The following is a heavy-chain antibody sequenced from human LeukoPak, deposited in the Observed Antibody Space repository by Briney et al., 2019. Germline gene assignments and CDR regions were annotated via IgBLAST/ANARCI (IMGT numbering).Heavy chain of an antibody. V-gene: IGHV4-39*01. CDR2: IYYSGST. D-gene: IGHD3/OR15-3a*01. J-gene: IGHJ4*02. Sequence: SETLSLTCTVSGGSMTSNTYYWGWIRQPPGKGLEWIGSIYYSGSTYYNSSLKSRVTISVDTSKNQFSLRLTSVTAADTAVYYCARQTGSGLFILPGGQGTLVTVSS. CDR1: GGSMTSNTYY. CDR3: ARQTGSGLFILP.